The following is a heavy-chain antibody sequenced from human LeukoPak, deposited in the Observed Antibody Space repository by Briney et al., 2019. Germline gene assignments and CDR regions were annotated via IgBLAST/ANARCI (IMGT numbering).Heavy chain of an antibody. CDR2: ISSSTSYT. CDR3: ARDLSTVTAFDY. J-gene: IGHJ4*03. CDR1: GFTFSDYY. D-gene: IGHD2-21*02. Sequence: GGSLRLSCAASGFTFSDYYMSWIRQAPGKGLEWVSYISSSTSYTEYADSVKGRFTISRDNAKNSVYLQLNSLRAEDTAVYFCARDLSTVTAFDYWGQGTTVTVSS. V-gene: IGHV3-11*06.